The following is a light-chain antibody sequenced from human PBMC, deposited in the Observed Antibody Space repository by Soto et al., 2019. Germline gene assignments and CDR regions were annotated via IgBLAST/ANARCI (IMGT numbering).Light chain of an antibody. J-gene: IGKJ1*01. CDR2: KAS. Sequence: DIQMTQSPSTLSASLGDRVTITCRASQSVTIYLAWYQQRPGKAPKLLVYKASSLESEVPSRFSGSGSETEFTLTINSLQPDDSATYYCQQYHTYWWTFGQGTKVDIK. CDR3: QQYHTYWWT. V-gene: IGKV1-5*03. CDR1: QSVTIY.